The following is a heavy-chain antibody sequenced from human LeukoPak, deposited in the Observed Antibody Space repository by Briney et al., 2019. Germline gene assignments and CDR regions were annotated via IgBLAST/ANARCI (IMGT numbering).Heavy chain of an antibody. CDR1: GGTFSSYA. V-gene: IGHV1-69*13. J-gene: IGHJ6*03. CDR2: IIPIFGTA. CDR3: ARAGLGVGSGSYLSAPGRYYYYMDV. Sequence: SVKVSCKASGGTFSSYAISWVRQAPGQGLEWMGGIIPIFGTANYAQKFQGRVTITADESTSTAYMELSSLRSEDTAVYYCARAGLGVGSGSYLSAPGRYYYYMDVWGKGTTVTVSS. D-gene: IGHD3-10*01.